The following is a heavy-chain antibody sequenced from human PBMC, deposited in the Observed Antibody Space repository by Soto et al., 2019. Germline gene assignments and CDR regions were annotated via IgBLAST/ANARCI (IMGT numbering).Heavy chain of an antibody. Sequence: ASVKVSCKXSGGTFSSYAISWVRQAPGQGLEWMGGIIPIFGTANYAQKFQGRVTITADESTSTAYMELSSLRSEDTAVYYCARGYCSGGSCYSGDYFDYWGQGTLVTVSS. V-gene: IGHV1-69*13. CDR3: ARGYCSGGSCYSGDYFDY. J-gene: IGHJ4*02. D-gene: IGHD2-15*01. CDR1: GGTFSSYA. CDR2: IIPIFGTA.